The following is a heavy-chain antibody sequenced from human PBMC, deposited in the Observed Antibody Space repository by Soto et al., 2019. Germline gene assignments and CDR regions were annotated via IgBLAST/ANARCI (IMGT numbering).Heavy chain of an antibody. Sequence: SETLSLTCTVSGGSISSGGYYWSWIRQHPGKGLEWIGYIYYSGSTYYNPSLKSRVTISVDTSKNQFSLKLSSVTAADTAVYQCARETGYCSGGSCPACAFDIWGQGTMVTVSS. D-gene: IGHD2-15*01. CDR3: ARETGYCSGGSCPACAFDI. CDR2: IYYSGST. J-gene: IGHJ3*02. CDR1: GGSISSGGYY. V-gene: IGHV4-31*03.